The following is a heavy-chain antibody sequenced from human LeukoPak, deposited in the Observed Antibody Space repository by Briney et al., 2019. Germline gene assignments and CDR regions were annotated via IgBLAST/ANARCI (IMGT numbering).Heavy chain of an antibody. CDR1: GGTFSSYA. D-gene: IGHD6-13*01. CDR3: ARGGYSSSWYGSLGTYYFDY. V-gene: IGHV1-69*13. Sequence: SVKVSCKASGGTFSSYAISWVRQAPGQGLEWMGGIIPIFGTANYAQKFQGRVTITADESTSTAYMELSSLRSEDTAVYYCARGGYSSSWYGSLGTYYFDYWGQGALATVSS. CDR2: IIPIFGTA. J-gene: IGHJ4*02.